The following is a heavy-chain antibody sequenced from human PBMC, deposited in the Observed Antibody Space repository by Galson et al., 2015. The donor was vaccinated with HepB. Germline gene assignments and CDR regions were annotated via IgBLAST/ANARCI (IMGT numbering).Heavy chain of an antibody. V-gene: IGHV3-53*03. Sequence: SLRLSCAASGFTVSNSFTNWVRQAPGKGLEWVSVIYSGGSIYYADSAKGRFTISRDNAKNSLYLQMNSLRAEDTAVYYCAKTGGLITMVRGVISDYWGQGTLVTVSS. CDR1: GFTVSNSF. D-gene: IGHD3-10*01. J-gene: IGHJ4*02. CDR2: IYSGGSI. CDR3: AKTGGLITMVRGVISDY.